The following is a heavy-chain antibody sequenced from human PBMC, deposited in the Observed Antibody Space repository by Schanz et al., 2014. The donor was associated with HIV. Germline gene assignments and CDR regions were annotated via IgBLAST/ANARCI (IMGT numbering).Heavy chain of an antibody. CDR1: GSTFPDLD. J-gene: IGHJ4*02. Sequence: QVRLAQSGAEVKRPGASVTVSCMAVGSTFPDLDINWVRQAAGQGLEWMAWISGYKGNTNYAQKLQGRVTMTTDTSTSTAYMELRSLRSDDTAVYYCARVGSGSYYVRYFDYWGQGTLVTVSS. D-gene: IGHD3-10*01. V-gene: IGHV1-18*01. CDR3: ARVGSGSYYVRYFDY. CDR2: ISGYKGNT.